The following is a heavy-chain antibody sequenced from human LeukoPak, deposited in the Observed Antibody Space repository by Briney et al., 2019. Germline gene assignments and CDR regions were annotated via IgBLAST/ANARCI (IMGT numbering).Heavy chain of an antibody. J-gene: IGHJ6*03. D-gene: IGHD1-26*01. CDR3: ARGELLRLYYYYMDV. V-gene: IGHV3-21*01. CDR2: ISSSSSYI. CDR1: GFTFSSYS. Sequence: PGGSLRLSCAASGFTFSSYSMNWVRQAPGKGLEWVSSISSSSSYIYYADSVKGRFTISRDNAKNSLYLQVNSLRAEDTAVYYCARGELLRLYYYYMDVWGKGTTVTVSS.